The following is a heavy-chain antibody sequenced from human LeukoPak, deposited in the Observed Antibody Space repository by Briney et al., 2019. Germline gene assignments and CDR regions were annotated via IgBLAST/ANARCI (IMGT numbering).Heavy chain of an antibody. Sequence: PSETLSLTCTVSGDSISTSKCYWGWIRQPPLKGLEWIGSIYYTGNTYYNASLKSRVTISVDTSKNQFSLSLTSVTAADTAVYFCARGPYSYDSSGAFDIWGQGTMVTVSS. CDR2: IYYTGNT. CDR1: GDSISTSKCY. CDR3: ARGPYSYDSSGAFDI. J-gene: IGHJ3*02. V-gene: IGHV4-39*01. D-gene: IGHD3-22*01.